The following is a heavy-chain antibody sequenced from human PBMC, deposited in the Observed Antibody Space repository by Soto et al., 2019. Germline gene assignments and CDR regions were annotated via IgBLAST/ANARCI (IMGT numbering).Heavy chain of an antibody. CDR1: RFTFSHYW. Sequence: EVHLVESGGGLVQPGGSLRLSCAASRFTFSHYWMHWVRQASGKGPVWVSRIDSDGSSTTYADSVKGRFTISRDNAKNTLYLQMNSLRAEDTGVYYCTRGLVCSGLDWLDPWGQGTLVTVSS. J-gene: IGHJ5*02. V-gene: IGHV3-74*01. CDR2: IDSDGSST. D-gene: IGHD6-19*01. CDR3: TRGLVCSGLDWLDP.